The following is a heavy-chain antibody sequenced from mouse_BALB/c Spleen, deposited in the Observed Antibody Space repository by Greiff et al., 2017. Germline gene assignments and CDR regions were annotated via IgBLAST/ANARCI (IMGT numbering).Heavy chain of an antibody. CDR2: ISYDGSN. Sequence: EVKLVESGPGLVKPSQSLSLTCSVTGYSITSGYYWNWIRQFPGNKLEWMGYISYDGSNNYNPSLKNRISITRDTSKNQFFLKLNSVTTEDTATYYCARDGNWFAYWGQGTLVTVSA. V-gene: IGHV3-6*02. D-gene: IGHD2-1*01. J-gene: IGHJ3*01. CDR3: ARDGNWFAY. CDR1: GYSITSGYY.